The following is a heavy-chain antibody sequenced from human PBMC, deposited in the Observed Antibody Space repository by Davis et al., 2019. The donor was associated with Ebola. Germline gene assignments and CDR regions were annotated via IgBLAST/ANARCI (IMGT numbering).Heavy chain of an antibody. V-gene: IGHV3-48*02. CDR1: GFTFSSYS. CDR3: ARDYPYYYDSSGYYPFDY. Sequence: GESLKISCAASGFTFSSYSMNWVRQAPGKGLEWVSYISSSSSTIYYADSVKGRFTISRDNAKNSLYLQMNSLRDEDTAVYYCARDYPYYYDSSGYYPFDYWGQGTLVTVSS. CDR2: ISSSSSTI. J-gene: IGHJ4*02. D-gene: IGHD3-22*01.